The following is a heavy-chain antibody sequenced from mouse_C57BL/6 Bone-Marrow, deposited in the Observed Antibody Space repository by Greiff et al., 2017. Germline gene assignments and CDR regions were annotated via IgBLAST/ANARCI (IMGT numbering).Heavy chain of an antibody. CDR1: GYTFTSYW. CDR3: ARRGDYYGSSKCYYAMDY. Sequence: QVQLQQPGAELVRPGSSVKLSCKASGYTFTSYWMHWVKQRPIQGLEWIGNIDPSDSETHYNQKFKDKATLTVDKSSSTAYMQLSSLTSEDSAVYYCARRGDYYGSSKCYYAMDYWGQGTSVTVSS. D-gene: IGHD1-1*01. V-gene: IGHV1-52*01. CDR2: IDPSDSET. J-gene: IGHJ4*01.